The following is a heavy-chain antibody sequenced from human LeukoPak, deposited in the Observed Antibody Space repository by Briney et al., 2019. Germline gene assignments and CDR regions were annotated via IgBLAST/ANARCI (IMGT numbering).Heavy chain of an antibody. Sequence: ASVKVSCKASGYTFTGYYMHWVRQAPGQGLEWMGWINPNSGGTNYAQKFQGRVTMTRDTSISTAYMELSRLRSDDTAVYYCATNILQYCSGGSCYSGPDAFDIWGQGTMVTVSS. V-gene: IGHV1-2*02. D-gene: IGHD2-15*01. CDR1: GYTFTGYY. CDR3: ATNILQYCSGGSCYSGPDAFDI. J-gene: IGHJ3*02. CDR2: INPNSGGT.